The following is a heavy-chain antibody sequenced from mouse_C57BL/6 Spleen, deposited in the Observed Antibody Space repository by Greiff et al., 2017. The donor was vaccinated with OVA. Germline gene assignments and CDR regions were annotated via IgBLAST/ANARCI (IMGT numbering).Heavy chain of an antibody. CDR3: TRPIYGSRGDY. J-gene: IGHJ2*01. CDR2: IDPETGGT. Sequence: SGAELVRPGASVTLSCKASGYTFTDYEMHWVKQTPVHGLEWIGAIDPETGGTAYNQKFKGKAILTADKSSSTAYMELRSLTSEDSAVYYCTRPIYGSRGDYWGQGTTLTVSS. CDR1: GYTFTDYE. D-gene: IGHD1-1*01. V-gene: IGHV1-15*01.